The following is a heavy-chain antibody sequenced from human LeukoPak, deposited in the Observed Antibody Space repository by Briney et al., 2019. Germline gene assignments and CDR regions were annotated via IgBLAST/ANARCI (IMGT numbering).Heavy chain of an antibody. D-gene: IGHD1-1*01. CDR3: ARETELSGMDV. V-gene: IGHV1-2*02. J-gene: IGHJ6*02. CDR2: INPNSGGT. CDR1: GYTFTGQY. Sequence: ASVKVSCKASGYTFTGQYMHWVRQAPGQGLEWMAWINPNSGGTNYAQKFQGRVTMTRDTSISTAYMEVSRLRSDDTAVYYCARETELSGMDVWSQGTTVTVSS.